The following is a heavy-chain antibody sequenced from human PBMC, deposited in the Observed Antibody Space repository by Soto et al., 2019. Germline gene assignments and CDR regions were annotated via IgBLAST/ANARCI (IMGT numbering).Heavy chain of an antibody. V-gene: IGHV3-23*01. Sequence: GSLRLSCAASGFTFSSYALSWVRQAPGKGLEWVSAIRGSGGSTYYADSVKGRFTISRDNSKNTLYLQMNSLRAEDTAVYYCAKAQEWSRPFDYWGQGTLVTVSS. CDR3: AKAQEWSRPFDY. D-gene: IGHD2-8*01. J-gene: IGHJ4*02. CDR1: GFTFSSYA. CDR2: IRGSGGST.